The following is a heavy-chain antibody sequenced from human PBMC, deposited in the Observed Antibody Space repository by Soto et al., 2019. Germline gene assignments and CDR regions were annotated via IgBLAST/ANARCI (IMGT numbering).Heavy chain of an antibody. J-gene: IGHJ4*02. CDR2: IIQDGSQK. Sequence: GGSLRLSCSGFGFSTYWMSWFRQAPGKGLEWVANIIQDGSQKYYVDSVRGRFTISRDNAKSSLYLQMNSLRAEDTAVYYCARGSTSFDYWGQGTLVTVS. V-gene: IGHV3-7*01. CDR1: GFGFSTYW. CDR3: ARGSTSFDY. D-gene: IGHD2-2*01.